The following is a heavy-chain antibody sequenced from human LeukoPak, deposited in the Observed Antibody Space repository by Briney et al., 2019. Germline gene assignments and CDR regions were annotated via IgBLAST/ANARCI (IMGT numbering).Heavy chain of an antibody. V-gene: IGHV4-59*08. J-gene: IGHJ4*02. CDR1: GGSISSYY. CDR3: ARGATYYYGSGSYSFES. Sequence: SETLSLTCTVSGGSISSYYWSWIRQLPGKGLEWIGYIYYSGSTNYNPSLKSRVTISVDTSKNQFSLKLSSVTAADTAVYYCARGATYYYGSGSYSFESWGQGTLVTVSS. CDR2: IYYSGST. D-gene: IGHD3-10*01.